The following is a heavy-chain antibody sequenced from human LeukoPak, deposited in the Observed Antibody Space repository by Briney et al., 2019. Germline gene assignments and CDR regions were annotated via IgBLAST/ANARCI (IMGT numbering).Heavy chain of an antibody. CDR3: TRDSGTYNWLAP. CDR2: IYKKDNFYAT. Sequence: GGSLRLSCAPSGFTFSGSSIHWVRQSSGGGLEWVGHIYKKDNFYATTSAASVTGRFTISRDDSKNTAYLQMNSPKTEDTALYYCTRDSGTYNWLAPWGQGTLVTVSS. J-gene: IGHJ5*02. D-gene: IGHD1-26*01. V-gene: IGHV3-73*01. CDR1: GFTFSGSS.